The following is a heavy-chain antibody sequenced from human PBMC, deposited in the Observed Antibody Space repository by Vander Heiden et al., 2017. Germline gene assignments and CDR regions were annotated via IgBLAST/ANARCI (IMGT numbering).Heavy chain of an antibody. D-gene: IGHD6-25*01. Sequence: EVLLLASGGGLVQPGGSLRLSCAASGFTFSTYAMNWVRQAPGKGLEWVSCISDSGGRTYYAESVKGRFTISRDNSKNTLSLQMNSRRAEDTALYYCAKSPTTSSGRVDYWGRGTLVTVSS. V-gene: IGHV3-23*01. J-gene: IGHJ4*02. CDR3: AKSPTTSSGRVDY. CDR2: ISDSGGRT. CDR1: GFTFSTYA.